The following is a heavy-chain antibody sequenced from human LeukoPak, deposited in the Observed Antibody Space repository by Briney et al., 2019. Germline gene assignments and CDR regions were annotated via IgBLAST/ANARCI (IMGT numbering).Heavy chain of an antibody. Sequence: GSLRLSLAASGFTFSRYAMSWVRQAPGEGPGWGSVLTGSGGTTYYADSVKGRFTISRDNSRNTLYLQTGSLRAEDTAVYYCAKDRVGVSWGDAFDMWGQGAMVTVSS. CDR3: AKDRVGVSWGDAFDM. CDR2: LTGSGGTT. J-gene: IGHJ3*02. D-gene: IGHD1-26*01. CDR1: GFTFSRYA. V-gene: IGHV3-23*01.